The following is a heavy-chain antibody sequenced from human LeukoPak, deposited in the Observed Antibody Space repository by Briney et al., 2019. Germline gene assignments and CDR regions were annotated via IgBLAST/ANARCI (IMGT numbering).Heavy chain of an antibody. CDR1: GFTFGTHP. Sequence: ETGGSLRLSCTASGFTFGTHPMSWVRQAPGKGLEWVSAISGNGGTTYYADSVKGRFTISRDNPKNTLYLQMNSLRAEDTALYYCAKNLFSPLRPAWGQGTLVTVSS. V-gene: IGHV3-23*01. CDR2: ISGNGGTT. D-gene: IGHD3-10*02. J-gene: IGHJ5*02. CDR3: AKNLFSPLRPA.